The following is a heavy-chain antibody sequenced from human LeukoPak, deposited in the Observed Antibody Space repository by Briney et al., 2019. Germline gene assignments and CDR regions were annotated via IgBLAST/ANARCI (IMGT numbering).Heavy chain of an antibody. CDR1: GFTFSTYA. CDR2: LSGRGDTT. V-gene: IGHV3-23*01. D-gene: IGHD3-3*01. CDR3: AKDHELYDFWSGYSSGFDY. Sequence: GGSLRLSCAVSGFTFSTYAMSWVRQAPGKGLEWVSGLSGRGDTTHYADSVKGRFTISRDNSKNTLYLQMSSLRVEDTAVYYCAKDHELYDFWSGYSSGFDYWGQGTLVTVSS. J-gene: IGHJ4*02.